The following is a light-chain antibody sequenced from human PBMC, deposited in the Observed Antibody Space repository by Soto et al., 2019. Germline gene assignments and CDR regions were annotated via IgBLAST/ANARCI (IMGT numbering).Light chain of an antibody. CDR2: AAS. V-gene: IGKV1-39*01. Sequence: DIHMTQSPSSLSASVGYRVAITCRASQSITYYLNWYQQIPGKAPKVLIYAASNLQSGVPSRFSGSGSGTDFTLTISSLQPEDFATYYCQQSYSTPITFGQGTRLEIK. J-gene: IGKJ5*01. CDR3: QQSYSTPIT. CDR1: QSITYY.